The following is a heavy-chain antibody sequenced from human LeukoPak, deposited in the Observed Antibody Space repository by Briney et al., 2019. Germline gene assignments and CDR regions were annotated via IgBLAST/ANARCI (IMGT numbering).Heavy chain of an antibody. CDR2: VYYTGST. V-gene: IGHV4-39*01. CDR1: GGSINSSSYY. CDR3: ARQKRYGSGSYLSKPKPGTFDY. Sequence: SETLSLTCTVSGGSINSSSYYWDWIRQPPGKGLEWIVSVYYTGSTYDNPSLKSRVTISVDTSKSQFSLKLSSVTAADTAVYYCARQKRYGSGSYLSKPKPGTFDYWGQGTLVTVSS. D-gene: IGHD3-10*01. J-gene: IGHJ4*02.